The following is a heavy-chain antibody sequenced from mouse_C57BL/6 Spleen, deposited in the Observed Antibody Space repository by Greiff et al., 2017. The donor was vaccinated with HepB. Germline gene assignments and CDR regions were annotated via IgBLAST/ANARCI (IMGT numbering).Heavy chain of an antibody. J-gene: IGHJ2*01. V-gene: IGHV5-4*01. CDR2: ISDGGSYT. D-gene: IGHD1-1*01. Sequence: EVHLVESGGGLVKPGGSLKLSCAASGFTFSSYAMSWVRQTPEKRLEWVATISDGGSYTYYPDNVKGRFTISRDNAKNNLYLQMSHLKSEDTAMYYCARDQGLRWDFDYWGQGTTLTVSS. CDR1: GFTFSSYA. CDR3: ARDQGLRWDFDY.